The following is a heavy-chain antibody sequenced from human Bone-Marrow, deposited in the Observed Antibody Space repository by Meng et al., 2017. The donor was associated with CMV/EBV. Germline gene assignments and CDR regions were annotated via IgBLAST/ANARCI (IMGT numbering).Heavy chain of an antibody. D-gene: IGHD5-12*01. V-gene: IGHV1-2*02. J-gene: IGHJ5*02. CDR2: INPNSGGT. CDR3: ARVVVATSINNWFDP. CDR1: GGTFSSYA. Sequence: QVQLVQSGAEVKKPGSSVKVSCKASGGTFSSYAISWVRQAPGQGLEWMGWINPNSGGTNYAQKFQGRVTMTRDTSISTAYMELSRLRSDDTAVYYCARVVVATSINNWFDPWGQGTLVTVSS.